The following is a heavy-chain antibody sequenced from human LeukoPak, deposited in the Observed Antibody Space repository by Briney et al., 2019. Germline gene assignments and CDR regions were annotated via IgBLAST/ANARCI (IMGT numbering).Heavy chain of an antibody. V-gene: IGHV7-4-1*02. CDR1: GYTFTSYA. D-gene: IGHD3-10*01. J-gene: IGHJ4*02. CDR3: ARDRVLLWFGESYYFDY. CDR2: INTNTGNP. Sequence: GASVKVSCRASGYTFTSYAMNWVRQAPGQGLEWMGWINTNTGNPTYAQGFTGRFVFSLDTSVSTAYLQISSLKAEDTAVYYCARDRVLLWFGESYYFDYWGQGTLVTVSS.